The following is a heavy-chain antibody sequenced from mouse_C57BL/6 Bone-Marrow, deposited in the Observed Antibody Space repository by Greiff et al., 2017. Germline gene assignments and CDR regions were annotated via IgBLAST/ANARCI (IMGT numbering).Heavy chain of an antibody. J-gene: IGHJ2*01. V-gene: IGHV5-4*01. CDR3: ARDYGSSYGYFDY. CDR2: ISDGGSYT. CDR1: GFTFSSYA. D-gene: IGHD1-1*01. Sequence: EVKLMESGRGLVKPGGSLKLSCAASGFTFSSYAMSWVRQTPEKRLEWVATISDGGSYTYYPDNVKGRFTISRDNAKNNLYLQMSHLKSEDTAMYYCARDYGSSYGYFDYWGQGTTLTVSS.